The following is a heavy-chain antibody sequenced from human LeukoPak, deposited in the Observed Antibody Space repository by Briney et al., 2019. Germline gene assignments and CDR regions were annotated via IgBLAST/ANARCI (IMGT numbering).Heavy chain of an antibody. D-gene: IGHD3-22*01. CDR2: IYYSGST. Sequence: SETLSLTCTVSGGSISSYYWSGIRQPPGKGLEWIGYIYYSGSTNYNPSLKSRVTISVDTSKNQFSLKLSSVTAADTAVYYGASSSYYYSAVDICGQGTMVTVSS. V-gene: IGHV4-59*01. CDR1: GGSISSYY. CDR3: ASSSYYYSAVDI. J-gene: IGHJ3*02.